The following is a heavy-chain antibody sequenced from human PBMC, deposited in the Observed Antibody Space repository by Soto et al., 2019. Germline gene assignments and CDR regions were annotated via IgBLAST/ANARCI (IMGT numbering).Heavy chain of an antibody. V-gene: IGHV4-34*01. D-gene: IGHD3-10*01. J-gene: IGHJ4*02. CDR3: ARERVTMVRGVIIIGYFDY. CDR1: GGSFSGYY. Sequence: SETLSLTCAVYGGSFSGYYWSWIRQPPGKGLEWIGEINHSGSTYYNPSLKSRVTISVDRSKNQFSLKLSSVTAADTAVYYCARERVTMVRGVIIIGYFDYWGQGTLVTVSS. CDR2: INHSGST.